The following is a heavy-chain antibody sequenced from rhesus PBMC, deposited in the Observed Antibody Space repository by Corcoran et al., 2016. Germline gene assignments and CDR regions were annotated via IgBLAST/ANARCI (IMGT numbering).Heavy chain of an antibody. J-gene: IGHJ3*01. Sequence: EVQLVESGGGLAKPGGPLRLSCAASGFTFSDYYMDWVRQAPGKGLEWVPSISNGGGSTWYAYYVRGNSRHSRECSKTTLYLRRCSQGAEDTAVYYWARELPLFWSGYSRDAFVCWGQGLRVTVSS. V-gene: IGHV3-178*01. D-gene: IGHD3-3*01. CDR1: GFTFSDYY. CDR2: ISNGGGST. CDR3: ARELPLFWSGYSRDAFVC.